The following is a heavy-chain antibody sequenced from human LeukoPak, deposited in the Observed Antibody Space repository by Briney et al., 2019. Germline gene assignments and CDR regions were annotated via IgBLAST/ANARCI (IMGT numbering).Heavy chain of an antibody. D-gene: IGHD3-22*01. V-gene: IGHV1-8*01. CDR1: GYTFTSYD. CDR2: MNPNSGNT. CDR3: ARGLSDYYDSSGYYGGPYYYYYMDV. J-gene: IGHJ6*03. Sequence: VASVKVSCKASGYTFTSYDINWVRQATGQGLEWMGWMNPNSGNTGYAQKFQGRVTMTRNTSISTAYMELSSLRSEDTAVYYCARGLSDYYDSSGYYGGPYYYYYMDVWGKGTTVTISS.